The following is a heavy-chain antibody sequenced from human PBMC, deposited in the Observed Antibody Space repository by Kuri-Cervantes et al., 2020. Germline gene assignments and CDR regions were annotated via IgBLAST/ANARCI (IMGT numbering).Heavy chain of an antibody. Sequence: GESLQISCKGSGYSFTSYWIGWVGQMPGKGLEWMGIIYPGDSDTRYSPSFQGQVTISADKSISTAYLQWSSLKASDTAMYYCARRVGATTTDPFDYWAREPWSPSPQ. CDR2: IYPGDSDT. V-gene: IGHV5-51*01. J-gene: IGHJ4*02. CDR3: ARRVGATTTDPFDY. D-gene: IGHD1-26*01. CDR1: GYSFTSYW.